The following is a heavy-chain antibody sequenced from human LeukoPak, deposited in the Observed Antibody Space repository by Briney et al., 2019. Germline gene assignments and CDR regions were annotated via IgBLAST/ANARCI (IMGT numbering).Heavy chain of an antibody. D-gene: IGHD6-19*01. CDR1: GFTFSSYG. Sequence: PGGSLRLSCAASGFTFSSYGMHWVRQAPGKGLEWVAFIRYDGSNKYYADSVKGRFTISRDNSKNTLYLQMNSLRAEDTAVYYCASDDPSSGWYVGIVWGQGTLVTVSS. CDR2: IRYDGSNK. CDR3: ASDDPSSGWYVGIV. V-gene: IGHV3-30*02. J-gene: IGHJ4*02.